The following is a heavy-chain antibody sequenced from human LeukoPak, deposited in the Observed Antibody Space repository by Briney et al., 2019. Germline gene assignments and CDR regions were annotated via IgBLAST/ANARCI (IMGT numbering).Heavy chain of an antibody. CDR1: GFTFDDYA. Sequence: GRSLRLSCAASGFTFDDYAMHWVRQAPGKGLGWVSGISWNSGSIGYADSVKGRFTISRDNAKNSLFLQINSLRAEDTAVYYCARDQGYSSVWGQGTLVTVTS. CDR2: ISWNSGSI. D-gene: IGHD6-19*01. J-gene: IGHJ4*02. CDR3: ARDQGYSSV. V-gene: IGHV3-9*01.